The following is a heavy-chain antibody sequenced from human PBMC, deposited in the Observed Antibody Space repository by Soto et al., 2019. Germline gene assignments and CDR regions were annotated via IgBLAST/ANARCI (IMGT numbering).Heavy chain of an antibody. Sequence: SETLSLTCTVSGGSISSGGYYWSWIRQHPGKGLEWFGYFYYIGSTYYNLFLKSRVTISVDTFKNQFSLKLSSVTSADTAVYYCARVLLWFGELLSPTYYFDYWGQGTLVTVSS. D-gene: IGHD3-10*01. CDR2: FYYIGST. CDR3: ARVLLWFGELLSPTYYFDY. J-gene: IGHJ4*02. CDR1: GGSISSGGYY. V-gene: IGHV4-31*03.